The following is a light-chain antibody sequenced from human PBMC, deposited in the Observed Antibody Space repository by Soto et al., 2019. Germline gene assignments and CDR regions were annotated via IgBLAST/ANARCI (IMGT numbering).Light chain of an antibody. CDR2: DAS. V-gene: IGKV3-11*01. CDR3: QYRDNWSYI. J-gene: IGKJ2*01. CDR1: ESVRHY. Sequence: EIVLTQSPATLSLSPGDRATISCRASESVRHYVAWYQQKPGQAPRLLIYDASTRATGIPARFSGSWSGTDYTLSISSLEAEDFAVYYCQYRDNWSYIFGQGTKLEMK.